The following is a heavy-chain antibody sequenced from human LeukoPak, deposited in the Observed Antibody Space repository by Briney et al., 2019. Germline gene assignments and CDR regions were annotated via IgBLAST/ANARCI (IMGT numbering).Heavy chain of an antibody. CDR1: GFTFSSYW. CDR2: IKQDGSEK. V-gene: IGHV3-7*03. J-gene: IGHJ3*02. CDR3: ARENVRSGDAFDI. Sequence: PGGSLRLSCAASGFTFSSYWMSWVRQAPGKGLEWVANIKQDGSEKYYVDSVKGRFTISRDNAKNSLYLQMNSLRAKDTAVYYCARENVRSGDAFDIWGQGTMVTVSS. D-gene: IGHD3-3*01.